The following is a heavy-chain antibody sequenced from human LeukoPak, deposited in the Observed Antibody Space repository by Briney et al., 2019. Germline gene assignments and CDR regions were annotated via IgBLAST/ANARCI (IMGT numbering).Heavy chain of an antibody. V-gene: IGHV3-53*01. CDR3: ASLSLGHY. Sequence: TGGSLRLSCAASGFTVSNNYMSWVRQAPGKGLEWVSVIYSGGSTYYADSVKGRFTISRDTCKNTLSLQMNSLRAEDTAVYYCASLSLGHYWGQGTLVTVSS. J-gene: IGHJ4*02. D-gene: IGHD6-6*01. CDR2: IYSGGST. CDR1: GFTVSNNY.